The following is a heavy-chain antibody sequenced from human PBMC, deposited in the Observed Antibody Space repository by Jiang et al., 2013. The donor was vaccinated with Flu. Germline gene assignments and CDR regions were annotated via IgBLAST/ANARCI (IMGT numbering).Heavy chain of an antibody. J-gene: IGHJ4*02. V-gene: IGHV4-34*01. CDR1: GGSLSAYY. Sequence: KPSETLSLTCAVSGGSLSAYYWSWIRQPPGRGLEWIGEIHHLGSTDYNPSLKSRVTISVDTSKNEFSLKLTSVTVADTAVYYCARGRGSGSYYDGRFDHWGQGTLVTVSS. D-gene: IGHD3-10*01. CDR2: IHHLGST. CDR3: ARGRGSGSYYDGRFDH.